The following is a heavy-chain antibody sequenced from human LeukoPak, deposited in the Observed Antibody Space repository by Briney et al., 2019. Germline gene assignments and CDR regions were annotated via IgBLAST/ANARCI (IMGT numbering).Heavy chain of an antibody. CDR1: GYSFSTYW. V-gene: IGHV5-51*01. CDR2: IYPDDSDT. Sequence: GESLKISCQGSGYSFSTYWIGWVRQLPGEGLERMGVIYPDDSDTRYSPSFQGQVTISADRSIRTAYLQWTSLKASDTAMYYCARQRGSSGTINWLDPWGQRTLVTVSS. D-gene: IGHD3-10*01. J-gene: IGHJ5*02. CDR3: ARQRGSSGTINWLDP.